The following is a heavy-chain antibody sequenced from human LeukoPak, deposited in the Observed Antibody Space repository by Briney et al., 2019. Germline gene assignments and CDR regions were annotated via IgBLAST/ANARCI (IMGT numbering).Heavy chain of an antibody. V-gene: IGHV1-2*06. Sequence: ASVKVSCKASGYTFTGYYMHWVRQAPGQGLEWMGRINPNSGGTNYAQKLQGRVTMTSDTSISTAYMELSILTSDDTAVYYCARTKYYDSSGHFDYWGQGTLVTVSS. CDR2: INPNSGGT. J-gene: IGHJ4*02. CDR3: ARTKYYDSSGHFDY. CDR1: GYTFTGYY. D-gene: IGHD3-22*01.